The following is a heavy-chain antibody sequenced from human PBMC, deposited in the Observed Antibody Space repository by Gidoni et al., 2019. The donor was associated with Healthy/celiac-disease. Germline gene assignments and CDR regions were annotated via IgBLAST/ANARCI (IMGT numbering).Heavy chain of an antibody. J-gene: IGHJ4*02. CDR2: ISSSSSYI. D-gene: IGHD2-2*02. CDR1: GFTFSSYS. CDR3: ARDRGCSSTSCYTPEYYFDY. Sequence: EVQLVESGGGLVKPGGSLRLSCAASGFTFSSYSMNGVRQAPGKGLEWVSSISSSSSYIYYADSVKGRFTISRDNAKNSLYLQMNSLRAEDTAVYYCARDRGCSSTSCYTPEYYFDYWGQGTLVTVSS. V-gene: IGHV3-21*01.